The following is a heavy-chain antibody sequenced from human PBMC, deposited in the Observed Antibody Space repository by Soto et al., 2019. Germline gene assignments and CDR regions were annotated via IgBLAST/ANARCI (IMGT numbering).Heavy chain of an antibody. CDR2: INRSGST. V-gene: IGHV4-34*01. D-gene: IGHD6-6*01. Sequence: SETLSLTCAVYGGSFSGYYWSWIRQPPGKGLEWIGEINRSGSTDYKPSLKSRVTISVDTSKNQFSLKLSSVTAADTAVYYCARRLFYSSSVTDWGQGTLVTVSS. CDR3: ARRLFYSSSVTD. J-gene: IGHJ4*02. CDR1: GGSFSGYY.